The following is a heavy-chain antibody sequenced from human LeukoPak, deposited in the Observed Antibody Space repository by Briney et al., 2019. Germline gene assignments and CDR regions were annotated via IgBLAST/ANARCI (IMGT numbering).Heavy chain of an antibody. Sequence: GGSLRLSCAASGFTFSDYYMSWIRQAPGKGLEWVSSISSSSTYIYYADSVKGRFTISRDNAKNSLYLQMNSLRAEDTALYYCARDLGVVVITSNSQDYWGQGTLVTVSS. CDR3: ARDLGVVVITSNSQDY. CDR1: GFTFSDYY. CDR2: ISSSSTYI. J-gene: IGHJ4*02. D-gene: IGHD3-22*01. V-gene: IGHV3-11*05.